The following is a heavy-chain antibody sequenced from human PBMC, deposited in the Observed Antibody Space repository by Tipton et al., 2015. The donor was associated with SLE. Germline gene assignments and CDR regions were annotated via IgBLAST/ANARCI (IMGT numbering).Heavy chain of an antibody. CDR3: ASYGAKSFDY. J-gene: IGHJ4*02. CDR1: GGSISSGSYY. CDR2: IYTSGST. D-gene: IGHD4/OR15-4a*01. Sequence: TLSLTCTVSGGSISSGSYYWSWIRQPAGEGLEWIGRIYTSGSTNYNPSLKSRVTISVDTSKNQFSLKLSSVTAADTAVYYCASYGAKSFDYWGQGTLVTVSS. V-gene: IGHV4-61*02.